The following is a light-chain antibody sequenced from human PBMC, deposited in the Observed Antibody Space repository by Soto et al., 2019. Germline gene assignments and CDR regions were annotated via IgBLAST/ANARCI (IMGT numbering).Light chain of an antibody. V-gene: IGKV3-20*01. CDR1: QSVTGSY. CDR2: GSS. Sequence: EIVLTQSPGTLSLSPGERATLSCRASQSVTGSYFAWYQQKSGQSPRLLIYGSSDRATGIPDRFSGSGSGTDFTLTISRVESEDFAVYYCQQYGSSPPYTFGQGTKLEIK. CDR3: QQYGSSPPYT. J-gene: IGKJ2*01.